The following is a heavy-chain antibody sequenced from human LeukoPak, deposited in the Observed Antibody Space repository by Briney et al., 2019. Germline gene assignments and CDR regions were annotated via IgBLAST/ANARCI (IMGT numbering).Heavy chain of an antibody. CDR1: GGTFSSYA. J-gene: IGHJ4*02. CDR2: INPNNGGT. V-gene: IGHV1-2*02. D-gene: IGHD5-12*01. Sequence: ASVKVPCKASGGTFSSYAISWVRQAPGQGLEWMGWINPNNGGTHYAQKFQGRVTMTRDTSISTAYMELSRLRSDDTAVYYCAREPGDGGYDNFDYWGQGTLVTVSS. CDR3: AREPGDGGYDNFDY.